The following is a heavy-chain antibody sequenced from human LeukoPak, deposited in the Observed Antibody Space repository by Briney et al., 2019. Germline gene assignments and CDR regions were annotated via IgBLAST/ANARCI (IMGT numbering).Heavy chain of an antibody. CDR1: GFIFSFYC. J-gene: IGHJ4*02. CDR2: ISYDGSNK. Sequence: GGSLRLSCAASGFIFSFYCMHWVRQAPGKGLEWVAVISYDGSNKYYADSVKGRFTISRDNSKNTLYLQMNSLRAEDTAVYYCARDPRKAYYFDYWGQGTLVTVSS. V-gene: IGHV3-30*03. CDR3: ARDPRKAYYFDY.